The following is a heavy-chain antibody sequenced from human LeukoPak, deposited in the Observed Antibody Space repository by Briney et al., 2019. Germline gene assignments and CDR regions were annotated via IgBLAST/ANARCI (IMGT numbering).Heavy chain of an antibody. Sequence: KTSETLSLTCAVYGGSFSGYYWSWIRQPPGKGLEWIGEINHSGSTNYNPSLKSRVTISVDTSKNQFSLKLSSVTAADTAVYYCARRETTVTTRDPNWFDPWGQGTLVTVSS. V-gene: IGHV4-34*01. D-gene: IGHD4-17*01. CDR3: ARRETTVTTRDPNWFDP. J-gene: IGHJ5*02. CDR1: GGSFSGYY. CDR2: INHSGST.